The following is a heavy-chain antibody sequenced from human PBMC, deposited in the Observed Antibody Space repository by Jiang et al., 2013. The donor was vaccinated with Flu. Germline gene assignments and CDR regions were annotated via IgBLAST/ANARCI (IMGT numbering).Heavy chain of an antibody. J-gene: IGHJ4*02. D-gene: IGHD6-19*01. Sequence: PGGSPETLLCRPLGFTFSRYWMYWVRQAPGKGLVWVSYINSDGSSTSYADSVKGRFTMSRDNAKNTLYLQMDSLRAEDTAVYYCASIGYDSGWAYWGQGTLVTVSS. CDR2: INSDGSST. CDR3: ASIGYDSGWAY. CDR1: GFTFSRYW. V-gene: IGHV3-74*01.